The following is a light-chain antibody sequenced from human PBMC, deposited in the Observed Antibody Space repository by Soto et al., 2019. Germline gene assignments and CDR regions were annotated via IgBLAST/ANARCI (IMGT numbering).Light chain of an antibody. CDR3: QRYGSLPPFT. CDR1: QRVSSSY. Sequence: IVLTQSPGTLSLSPGDLATLSCRSSQRVSSSYLAWYQQQPGQSPRLLIYVASSRATGIPDRFRGSGSGTDFTLTISSLEHEDFAVYFCQRYGSLPPFTFGQGTTVEI. V-gene: IGKV3-20*01. J-gene: IGKJ2*01. CDR2: VAS.